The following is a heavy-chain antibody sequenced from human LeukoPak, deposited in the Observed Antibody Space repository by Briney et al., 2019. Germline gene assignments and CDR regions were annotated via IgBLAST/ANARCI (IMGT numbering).Heavy chain of an antibody. CDR2: TYYRSKWYH. Sequence: SQTLSLTCAISGDSVSSNTATWTWIRQSPSRGLEWLGRTYYRSKWYHDYAVSVKSRITIDPDTSKNQFSLQLNSVTPEDTAVYFCARTTDWQPFDSWGQGTLVTVSS. CDR3: ARTTDWQPFDS. J-gene: IGHJ4*02. CDR1: GDSVSSNTAT. D-gene: IGHD3-9*01. V-gene: IGHV6-1*01.